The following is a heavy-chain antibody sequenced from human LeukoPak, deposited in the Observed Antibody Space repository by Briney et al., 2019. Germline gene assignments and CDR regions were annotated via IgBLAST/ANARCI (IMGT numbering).Heavy chain of an antibody. D-gene: IGHD3-10*01. J-gene: IGHJ4*02. CDR3: ETYRPIYGSGSYYKVPPAHDY. CDR2: INPNSGGT. CDR1: GYTFTGYY. Sequence: GAAVKVSCQASGYTFTGYYMHWVRQAPGQGLDWMGRINPNSGGTNYAQKFQGRVTMTRDTSISTAYMGLSRLRSDDTAVSYRETYRPIYGSGSYYKVPPAHDYWGEKTQVTVSP. V-gene: IGHV1-2*06.